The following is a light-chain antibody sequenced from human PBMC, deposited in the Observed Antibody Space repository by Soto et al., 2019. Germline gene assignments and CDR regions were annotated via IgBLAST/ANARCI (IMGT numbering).Light chain of an antibody. CDR2: DVS. Sequence: ALTQPASVSGSPGQSITISCTGTSSDVGGYSYVSWYQQLPGKAPKLMIYDVSDRPSGVSNRFSGSKSGNTASLTISGLQAEDEADYYCSSYTSSSLYVFGTGTKVTVL. CDR3: SSYTSSSLYV. V-gene: IGLV2-14*01. J-gene: IGLJ1*01. CDR1: SSDVGGYSY.